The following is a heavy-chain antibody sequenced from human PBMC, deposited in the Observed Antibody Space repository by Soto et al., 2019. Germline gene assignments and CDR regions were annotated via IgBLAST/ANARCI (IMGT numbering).Heavy chain of an antibody. V-gene: IGHV3-7*05. Sequence: RHAPGKGLEWLSNIKQDGSEKYYVDSVKGRFTISRDNAKNSLYLQMNSLRAEDTAVYYCAKPRPRSYYFWSGPRVSGAFHI. CDR3: AKPRPRSYYFWSGPRVSGAFHI. CDR2: IKQDGSEK. J-gene: IGHJ3*02. D-gene: IGHD3-3*01.